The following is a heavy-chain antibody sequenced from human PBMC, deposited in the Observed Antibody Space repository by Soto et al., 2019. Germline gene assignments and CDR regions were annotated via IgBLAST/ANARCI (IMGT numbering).Heavy chain of an antibody. J-gene: IGHJ1*01. V-gene: IGHV4-30-4*02. Sequence: SETLSLTCPVSGGSTNSGDYFWSWIRQPPGKGLEWIGYIYYSGSTYYNPSLKSRVTISVDTSKNQFSLKLSSVTAADTAVYYCARSRTTVTPSGFQHWGQGTLVTVS. D-gene: IGHD4-17*01. CDR2: IYYSGST. CDR3: ARSRTTVTPSGFQH. CDR1: GGSTNSGDYF.